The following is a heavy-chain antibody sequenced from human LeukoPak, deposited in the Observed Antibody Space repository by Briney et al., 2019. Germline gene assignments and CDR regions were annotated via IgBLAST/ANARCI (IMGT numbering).Heavy chain of an antibody. CDR2: ISGSGGST. V-gene: IGHV3-23*01. D-gene: IGHD4-23*01. Sequence: PGGSLRLSCVASGFTFSSYWMHWVRQAPGKGLEWVSAISGSGGSTYYADSVKGRFTISRDNSKNTLYLQMNSLRAEDTAVYYCAKIGVVTNQGPFDYWGQGTLVTVSS. CDR1: GFTFSSYW. CDR3: AKIGVVTNQGPFDY. J-gene: IGHJ4*02.